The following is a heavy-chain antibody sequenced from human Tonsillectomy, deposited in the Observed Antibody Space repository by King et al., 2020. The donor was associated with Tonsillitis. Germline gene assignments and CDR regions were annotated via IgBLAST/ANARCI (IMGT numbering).Heavy chain of an antibody. CDR3: AKDMNYGNIDAFDI. CDR2: ISWNSGSI. V-gene: IGHV3-9*01. D-gene: IGHD1-7*01. J-gene: IGHJ3*02. Sequence: VQLVESGGGLVQPGRSLRLSCAASGFTFDDYAMHWVRQAPGKGLEWVSGISWNSGSIGYADSVKGRFTISRDNAKNSLYLQMNSLRAEDTALYYCAKDMNYGNIDAFDIWGQGTMVTVSS. CDR1: GFTFDDYA.